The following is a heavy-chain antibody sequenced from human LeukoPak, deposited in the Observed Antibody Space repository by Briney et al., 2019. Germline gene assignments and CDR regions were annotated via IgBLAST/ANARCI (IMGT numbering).Heavy chain of an antibody. J-gene: IGHJ4*02. V-gene: IGHV3-21*01. D-gene: IGHD2-2*01. Sequence: GGSLRLSCAASGFTFSSYSMNWVRQAPGKGLEWVSSISSSSSYIYYADSVKGRFTISRDNAKNSLYLQMNSLRAEDTAVYCCASDLGYCSSTSCRWGQGTLVTVSS. CDR2: ISSSSSYI. CDR1: GFTFSSYS. CDR3: ASDLGYCSSTSCR.